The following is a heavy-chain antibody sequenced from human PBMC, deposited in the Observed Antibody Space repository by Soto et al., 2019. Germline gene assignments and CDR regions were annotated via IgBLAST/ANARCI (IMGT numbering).Heavy chain of an antibody. J-gene: IGHJ6*02. CDR3: TADIPNISANYGMDV. V-gene: IGHV3-15*07. D-gene: IGHD6-25*01. CDR1: GCIFSNTW. CDR2: IKTKIEGGTT. Sequence: EEQLVESGGGWVEPGGSLRLSCAASGCIFSNTWINWVRQAPGKGLEWVGRIKTKIEGGTTNYAAPVKGRFTVSGDDSKNTVYLHMNSLRTEDTAVYYCTADIPNISANYGMDVWGQGTTVTVSS.